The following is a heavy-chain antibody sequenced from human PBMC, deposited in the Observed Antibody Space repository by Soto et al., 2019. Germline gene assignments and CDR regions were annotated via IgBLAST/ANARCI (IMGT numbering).Heavy chain of an antibody. CDR2: INPSGGST. CDR3: AGDGGNYYDSSGYLNWFDP. Sequence: GASVKVSCKASGYTFTSYYMHWVRQAPGQGLEWMGIINPSGGSTSYAQKFQGRVTMTRDTSTSTVYMELSSLRSEDTAVYYCAGDGGNYYDSSGYLNWFDPWGPGTLVTVSS. V-gene: IGHV1-46*01. J-gene: IGHJ5*02. D-gene: IGHD3-22*01. CDR1: GYTFTSYY.